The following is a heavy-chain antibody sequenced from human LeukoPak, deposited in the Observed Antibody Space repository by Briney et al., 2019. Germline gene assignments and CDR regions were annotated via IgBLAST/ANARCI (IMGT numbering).Heavy chain of an antibody. J-gene: IGHJ4*02. D-gene: IGHD3-22*01. V-gene: IGHV5-51*01. CDR1: GYSFTSYW. Sequence: GESLKISCKGSGYSFTSYWIGWVRQMPGKGLEWMGIIYPGDSDTGYSPSFQGQVTISADKSISTAYLQWSSLKASDTAMYYCARHRNYDSSGYFGSAIDYWGQGTLVTVSS. CDR3: ARHRNYDSSGYFGSAIDY. CDR2: IYPGDSDT.